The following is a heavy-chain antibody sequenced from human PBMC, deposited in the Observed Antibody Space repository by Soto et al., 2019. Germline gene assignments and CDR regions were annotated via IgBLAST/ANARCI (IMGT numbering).Heavy chain of an antibody. Sequence: GGSLRLSCAASGFAFSSYGMHWVRQAPGKGLEWVAVIWYDGSNKYYADSVKGRFTISRDNSKNTLYLQMNSLRAEDTAVYYCARDSSRMVTNFDYWGQGTLVTVSS. CDR3: ARDSSRMVTNFDY. CDR1: GFAFSSYG. V-gene: IGHV3-33*01. D-gene: IGHD2-21*02. CDR2: IWYDGSNK. J-gene: IGHJ4*02.